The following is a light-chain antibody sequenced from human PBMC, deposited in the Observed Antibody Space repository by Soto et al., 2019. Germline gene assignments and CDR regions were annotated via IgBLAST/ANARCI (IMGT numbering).Light chain of an antibody. CDR1: QSVSSIY. J-gene: IGKJ1*01. Sequence: EIVLTQSPGTLSLSPGERATLSCRASQSVSSIYLAWYQHKPGQAPRLLIYGASSRATGIPDRFSGSGSGTDFTHTISRLEPEDFAVYYCQQYGSSSWTFGRGTTVEIK. V-gene: IGKV3-20*01. CDR3: QQYGSSSWT. CDR2: GAS.